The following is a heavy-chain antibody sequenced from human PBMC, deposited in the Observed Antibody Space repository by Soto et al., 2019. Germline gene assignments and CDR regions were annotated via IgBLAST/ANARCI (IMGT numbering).Heavy chain of an antibody. D-gene: IGHD3-22*01. CDR3: ARDLSSGYDSYYFGY. V-gene: IGHV4-38-2*02. CDR2: IDYSGKT. Sequence: PSETLSLTCSVSGYLISSGYYWGWVRQTTGKGLEWLGSIDYSGKTYKNPSLKSRVSASVDLSQNQFSLNLRSVTAADTAVYFCARDLSSGYDSYYFGYWGQVNLVTVSS. J-gene: IGHJ4*02. CDR1: GYLISSGYY.